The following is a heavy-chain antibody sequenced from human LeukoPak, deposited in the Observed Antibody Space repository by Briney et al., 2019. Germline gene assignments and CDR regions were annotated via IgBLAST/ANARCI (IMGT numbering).Heavy chain of an antibody. D-gene: IGHD1-26*01. CDR2: IYYSGST. Sequence: SETLSLTCTVSGGSISSYYWSWIRQPPGKGLEWIGSIYYSGSTYYNPSLKSRVTISVDTSKNQFSLKLSSVTAADTAVYYCARDKEWELHAFDIWGQGTMVTVSS. J-gene: IGHJ3*02. CDR1: GGSISSYY. V-gene: IGHV4-59*12. CDR3: ARDKEWELHAFDI.